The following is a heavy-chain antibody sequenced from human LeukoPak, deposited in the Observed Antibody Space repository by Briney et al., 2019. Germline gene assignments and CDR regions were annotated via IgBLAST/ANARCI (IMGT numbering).Heavy chain of an antibody. D-gene: IGHD5-18*01. Sequence: SETLSLTCTVSGGSISSSSYYWGWIRQPPGKGLEWIGSIYYSGSTYYNPSLKSRVTISVDTSKNQFSLKLSSVTAADTAVYYCAESGYSYGFDYWGQGTLVTVSS. CDR2: IYYSGST. V-gene: IGHV4-39*07. CDR3: AESGYSYGFDY. CDR1: GGSISSSSYY. J-gene: IGHJ4*02.